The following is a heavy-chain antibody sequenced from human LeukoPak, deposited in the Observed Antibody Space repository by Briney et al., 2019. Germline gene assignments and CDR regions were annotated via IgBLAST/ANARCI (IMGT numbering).Heavy chain of an antibody. V-gene: IGHV3-23*01. J-gene: IGHJ4*02. Sequence: PGGSLSLSCAASGFTFSTYAMSWVRQAPGKGLEWVSTISGSGGSTDYADSVKGRFTISRDNSKNTLYLQMNSLRAEDTAVYYCAKTEWLSYFDYWGQGTLVTVSS. CDR3: AKTEWLSYFDY. CDR2: ISGSGGST. CDR1: GFTFSTYA. D-gene: IGHD3-3*01.